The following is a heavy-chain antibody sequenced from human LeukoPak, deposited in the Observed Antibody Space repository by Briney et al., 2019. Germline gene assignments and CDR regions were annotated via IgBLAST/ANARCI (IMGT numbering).Heavy chain of an antibody. D-gene: IGHD6-19*01. Sequence: GGSLRLSCAVSGLTFSSSWMDWVRQAPGKGLEWVANIKRDGSEKYYVDSVKGRFTISRDNAKNSLDLQMNSLRDEDTAVYYCARLGPASSGWPESFDYWGQGTLVTVSS. J-gene: IGHJ4*02. CDR1: GLTFSSSW. V-gene: IGHV3-7*03. CDR3: ARLGPASSGWPESFDY. CDR2: IKRDGSEK.